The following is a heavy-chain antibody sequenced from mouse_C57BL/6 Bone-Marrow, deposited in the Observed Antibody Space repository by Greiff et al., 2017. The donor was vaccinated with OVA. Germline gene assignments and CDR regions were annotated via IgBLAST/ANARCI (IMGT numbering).Heavy chain of an antibody. J-gene: IGHJ2*01. V-gene: IGHV5-6*01. D-gene: IGHD2-3*01. Sequence: EVMLVESGGDLVKPGGSLKLSCAASGFTFSSYGMSWVRQTPDKRLEWVATISSGGSYTYYPDSVKGRFTISRDNAKNTLYLQMSSLKSEDTAMYYCARPGMVTTGYFDYWGQGTTLTVSS. CDR2: ISSGGSYT. CDR1: GFTFSSYG. CDR3: ARPGMVTTGYFDY.